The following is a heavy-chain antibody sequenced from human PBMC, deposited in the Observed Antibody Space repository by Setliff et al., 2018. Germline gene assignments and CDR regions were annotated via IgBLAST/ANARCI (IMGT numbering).Heavy chain of an antibody. V-gene: IGHV1-69*11. CDR3: ARGKMDVVAVAGKYCVMDV. Sequence: SVKVSCKSSGGAFSNYGLSWVRQAPGQGLVWMGRIIPILETTNYAQNFQGRVTITADESTTTAYMELSSLRVEDTAIYYCARGKMDVVAVAGKYCVMDVWGQGTTVTVSS. D-gene: IGHD6-19*01. CDR1: GGAFSNYG. J-gene: IGHJ6*02. CDR2: IIPILETT.